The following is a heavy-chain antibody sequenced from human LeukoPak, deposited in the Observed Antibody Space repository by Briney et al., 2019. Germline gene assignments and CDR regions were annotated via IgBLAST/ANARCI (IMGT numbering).Heavy chain of an antibody. CDR1: GYTLTELS. J-gene: IGHJ3*02. CDR2: FDPEDGET. Sequence: ASVKVSCKVSGYTLTELSIHWVRQAPGKGLEWMGGFDPEDGETIYAQKFQGRVTMTEDTSTDTAYMELSSLRSEDTAVYYCATLLSRSREGVDAFDIWGQGTTVTVSS. CDR3: ATLLSRSREGVDAFDI. D-gene: IGHD2/OR15-2a*01. V-gene: IGHV1-24*01.